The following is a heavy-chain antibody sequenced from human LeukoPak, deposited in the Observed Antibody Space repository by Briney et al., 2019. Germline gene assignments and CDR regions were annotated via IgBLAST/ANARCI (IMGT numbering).Heavy chain of an antibody. V-gene: IGHV3-15*01. D-gene: IGHD3-16*01. CDR1: GFTFSNAW. CDR2: IKSKTDGGTT. Sequence: PGGSLRLSCAASGFTFSNAWMSWVRQAPGKGLEWVGRIKSKTDGGTTDYAAPVKGRFTISRDDSKNTLYLQMNSLKTEDTAVYYCTTDPLHRNDYVWGYAFDIWGQGTMVTVSS. CDR3: TTDPLHRNDYVWGYAFDI. J-gene: IGHJ3*02.